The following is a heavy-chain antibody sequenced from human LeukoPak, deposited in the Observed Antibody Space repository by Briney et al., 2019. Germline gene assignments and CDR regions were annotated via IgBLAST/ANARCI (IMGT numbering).Heavy chain of an antibody. CDR1: GFTFRNYA. D-gene: IGHD2-8*01. CDR2: VTGNGDTT. CDR3: ARNAADCTTSACYDS. J-gene: IGHJ4*02. V-gene: IGHV3-23*01. Sequence: GGSLRLSCAASGFTFRNYAMTWVRQAPGKGLEWVSVVTGNGDTTYYADSLKGRFTTSRDNSRNTLYLQMNSLRAEDTAVYHCARNAADCTTSACYDSWGQGTLVTVSS.